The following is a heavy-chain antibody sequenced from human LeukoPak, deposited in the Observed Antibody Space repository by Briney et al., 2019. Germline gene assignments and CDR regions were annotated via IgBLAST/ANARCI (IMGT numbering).Heavy chain of an antibody. V-gene: IGHV4-59*01. Sequence: PSETLSLTCTVSGGSISSYYWSWIRQPPGKGLEWIGYIDYSGSTNYNPSLKSRVTISVDTSKNQFSLKLRSVTAADTAVYYCARTTEGYCRGRSCYSYYYYMDVWGKGTTVTVSS. CDR3: ARTTEGYCRGRSCYSYYYYMDV. J-gene: IGHJ6*03. CDR2: IDYSGST. D-gene: IGHD2-15*01. CDR1: GGSISSYY.